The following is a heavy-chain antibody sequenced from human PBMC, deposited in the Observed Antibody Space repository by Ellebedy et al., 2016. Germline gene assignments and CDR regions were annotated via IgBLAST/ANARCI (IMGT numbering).Heavy chain of an antibody. Sequence: SETLSLTCIVSGYSISSGFYWGWIRQPPGKGLEWIATIYQSGSSYYNPSLKSRVTISVDTSKNQFSLKLSSVTAADTAVYYCARVCGGSCQFDYWGQGILVTVSS. D-gene: IGHD2-15*01. CDR1: GYSISSGFY. J-gene: IGHJ4*02. CDR2: IYQSGSS. CDR3: ARVCGGSCQFDY. V-gene: IGHV4-38-2*02.